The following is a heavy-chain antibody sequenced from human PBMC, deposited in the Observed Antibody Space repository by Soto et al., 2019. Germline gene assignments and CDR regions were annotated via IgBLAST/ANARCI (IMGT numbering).Heavy chain of an antibody. CDR3: ARLYGLDAFDI. V-gene: IGHV4-59*08. CDR1: GGSINSYY. Sequence: PSETLSLTCTVSGGSINSYYWSWIRQPPGKGLEWIGYIYYSGSTNYNPSLKSRVTISVDTSKNQFSLKLSSVTAADTAVYYCARLYGLDAFDIWGQGTMVTVS. J-gene: IGHJ3*02. D-gene: IGHD3-16*02. CDR2: IYYSGST.